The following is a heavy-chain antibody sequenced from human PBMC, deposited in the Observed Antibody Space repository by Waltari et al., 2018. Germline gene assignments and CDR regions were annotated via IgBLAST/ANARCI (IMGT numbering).Heavy chain of an antibody. V-gene: IGHV3-30*01. CDR3: AREGTFGSPHFDY. Sequence: QVQLVESGGGVVQPGRSLRLSCAASAFTFSSYAMHWVRQAPGKGLEWVAVISYDGSNKYYADSVKGRFTISRDNSKNTLYLQMNSLRAEDTAVYYCAREGTFGSPHFDYWGQGTLVTVSS. J-gene: IGHJ4*02. CDR1: AFTFSSYA. D-gene: IGHD3-10*01. CDR2: ISYDGSNK.